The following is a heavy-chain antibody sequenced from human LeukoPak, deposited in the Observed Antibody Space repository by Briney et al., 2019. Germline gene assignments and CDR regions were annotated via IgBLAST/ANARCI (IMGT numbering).Heavy chain of an antibody. J-gene: IGHJ4*02. Sequence: LGASVKVSCKVSGYTLTELSMHWVRQAPGKGLEWMGGFDPEDGETIYAQKFQGRVTMTEDTSTDTAYMELSSLRPEDTAVYYCATRNFVLLWFGDPKAYYFDYWGQGTLVTVSS. CDR1: GYTLTELS. CDR2: FDPEDGET. CDR3: ATRNFVLLWFGDPKAYYFDY. D-gene: IGHD3-10*01. V-gene: IGHV1-24*01.